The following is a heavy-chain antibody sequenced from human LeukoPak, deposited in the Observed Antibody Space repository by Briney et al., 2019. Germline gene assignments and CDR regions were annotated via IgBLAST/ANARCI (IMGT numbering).Heavy chain of an antibody. CDR2: IRSKAYGETA. CDR1: GFTFGDYA. Sequence: KTGGSLRLSCTAPGFTFGDYAMSWIRQAPGKELEWVGFIRSKAYGETADYAASVKGRFTISRDDSKAIAYLQMNSLKTEDTAVYHCTRDRGAYNLYDYWGQGTLVTVSS. CDR3: TRDRGAYNLYDY. V-gene: IGHV3-49*05. J-gene: IGHJ4*02. D-gene: IGHD1-1*01.